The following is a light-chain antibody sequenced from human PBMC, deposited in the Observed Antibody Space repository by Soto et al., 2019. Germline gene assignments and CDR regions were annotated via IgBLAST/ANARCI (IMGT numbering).Light chain of an antibody. J-gene: IGLJ2*01. CDR3: CSYADSDVV. CDR1: SSDVGNYNL. CDR2: EVS. V-gene: IGLV2-23*02. Sequence: QSALTQPASVSGSPGQSITISCTGTSSDVGNYNLVSWYQQHPGKAPKLMTYEVSKRPSGVSNRFSGSKSGKTASLTISGLQAEDEADYYCCSYADSDVVFGGGTKLTVL.